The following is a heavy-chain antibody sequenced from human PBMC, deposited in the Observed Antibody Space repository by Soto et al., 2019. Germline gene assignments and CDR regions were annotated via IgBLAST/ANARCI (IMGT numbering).Heavy chain of an antibody. J-gene: IGHJ6*03. V-gene: IGHV3-33*01. Sequence: GGSLRLSCAASGFTFSSYGMHWVRQAPGKGLEWVTVIWYDGSNKYYADSVKGRFTISRDNSKNTLYLQMNSLRAEDTAVYYCARDGYCSSTSCFRAGYYMDVWGKGTTVTVSS. D-gene: IGHD2-2*01. CDR2: IWYDGSNK. CDR3: ARDGYCSSTSCFRAGYYMDV. CDR1: GFTFSSYG.